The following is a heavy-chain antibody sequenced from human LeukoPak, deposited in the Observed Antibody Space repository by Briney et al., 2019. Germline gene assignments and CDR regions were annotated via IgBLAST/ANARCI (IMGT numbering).Heavy chain of an antibody. Sequence: ASVKVSCKASGYTFTGYYMHWVRQAPGQGLEWMGWINPNSGGTNYAQKFQGRGTMTRDTSISTAYMELSRLRSDDTAVYYCASRVGWLGPPPDNWGQGTLVTVSS. J-gene: IGHJ4*02. CDR3: ASRVGWLGPPPDN. D-gene: IGHD6-19*01. CDR1: GYTFTGYY. V-gene: IGHV1-2*02. CDR2: INPNSGGT.